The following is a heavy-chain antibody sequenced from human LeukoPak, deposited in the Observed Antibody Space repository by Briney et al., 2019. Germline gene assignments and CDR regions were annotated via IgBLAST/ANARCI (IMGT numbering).Heavy chain of an antibody. J-gene: IGHJ4*02. CDR3: ARDRAVTVVTLFDY. V-gene: IGHV3-48*01. Sequence: GGSLRLSCAASGFTSSGYSMNWVRQAPGKGLEWVSHITASGTAMFYADSVKGRFTISRDNAKNSLYLQMNSLRAEDTAVYYCARDRAVTVVTLFDYWGQGTLVTVSS. CDR2: ITASGTAM. CDR1: GFTSSGYS. D-gene: IGHD4-23*01.